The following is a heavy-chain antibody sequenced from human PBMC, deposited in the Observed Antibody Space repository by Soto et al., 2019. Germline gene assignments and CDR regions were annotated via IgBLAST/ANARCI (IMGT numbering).Heavy chain of an antibody. Sequence: PGGSLRLSCAASGFTFSSYSMNWVRQAPGKGLEWVSSISSSSSYIYYADSVKGRFTISRDNAKNSLYLQMNSLRAEDTAVYYCAGPFQNGQLGYYYYGMDVWGQGTTVTVSS. CDR1: GFTFSSYS. CDR2: ISSSSSYI. D-gene: IGHD6-13*01. CDR3: AGPFQNGQLGYYYYGMDV. J-gene: IGHJ6*02. V-gene: IGHV3-21*01.